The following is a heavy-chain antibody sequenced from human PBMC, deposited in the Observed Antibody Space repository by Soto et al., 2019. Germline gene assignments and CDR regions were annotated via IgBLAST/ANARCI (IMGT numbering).Heavy chain of an antibody. D-gene: IGHD3-10*01. CDR3: AATPPGTYYIFDY. J-gene: IGHJ4*02. Sequence: SETLSLTCTVFGGSISSYYWSWIRQPPGKGLEWIGYIYYSGSTNYNPSLKSRVTIIRDMSTSTAYMELSSLRPEDTAVYYCAATPPGTYYIFDYWGQGTLVTVSS. CDR2: IYYSGST. CDR1: GGSISSYY. V-gene: IGHV4-59*03.